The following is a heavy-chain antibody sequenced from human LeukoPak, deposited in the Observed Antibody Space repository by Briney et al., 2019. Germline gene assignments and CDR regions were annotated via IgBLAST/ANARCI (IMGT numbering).Heavy chain of an antibody. Sequence: GGSLRLSCAASGFSVRTNYMSWVRQAPGKGLEWVSVIYSGGTIRYADSVKGRFTISRDNSRDTLHLQMNSLRVDDTAVYYCVRAVHHLFYSDSSGYGDFFDVGGKGTVVTVSS. CDR2: IYSGGTI. D-gene: IGHD3-22*01. CDR1: GFSVRTNY. CDR3: VRAVHHLFYSDSSGYGDFFDV. J-gene: IGHJ3*01. V-gene: IGHV3-53*01.